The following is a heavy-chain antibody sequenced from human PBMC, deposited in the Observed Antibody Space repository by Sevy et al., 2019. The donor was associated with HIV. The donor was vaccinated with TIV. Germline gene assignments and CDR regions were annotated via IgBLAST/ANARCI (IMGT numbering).Heavy chain of an antibody. Sequence: SETLSLTCTVSGGSISSGYYYWSWIRQHPGKGLEWIGYIYYSGSTYYNPSLKSRFTISVDTSKNQFSLKLSSVTPADTAVYYCARDIGFSGKYYGFWGQGTLVTVSS. J-gene: IGHJ4*02. CDR3: ARDIGFSGKYYGF. CDR1: GGSISSGYYY. CDR2: IYYSGST. D-gene: IGHD1-26*01. V-gene: IGHV4-31*03.